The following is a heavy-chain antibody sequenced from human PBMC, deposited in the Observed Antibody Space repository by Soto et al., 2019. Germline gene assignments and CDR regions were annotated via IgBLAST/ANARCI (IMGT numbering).Heavy chain of an antibody. CDR1: GYTFTRYG. V-gene: IGHV1-18*01. Sequence: AAVKVSCKASGYTFTRYGISWVRQAPGQGLEWMGWISAYNGNTKFAQNFQGRVTMTTDTSTSTAYMELRSLRSDDTAVYYCARDTSAFSPYYFDYWGQGTLVTVS. CDR3: ARDTSAFSPYYFDY. J-gene: IGHJ4*02. D-gene: IGHD2-2*01. CDR2: ISAYNGNT.